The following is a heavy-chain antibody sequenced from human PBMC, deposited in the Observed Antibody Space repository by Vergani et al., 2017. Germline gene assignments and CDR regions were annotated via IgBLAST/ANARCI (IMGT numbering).Heavy chain of an antibody. CDR2: ISYDGSNK. V-gene: IGHV3-30*18. J-gene: IGHJ4*02. CDR3: AKDQKVGATTLDY. Sequence: QVQLVESGGGVVPPGRSLRLSCAASGFTFSSYGMHWVRQAPGKGLEWVAVISYDGSNKYYADSVKGRFTISRDNSKNTLYLQMNSLRAEDTAVYYCAKDQKVGATTLDYWGQGTLVTVSS. D-gene: IGHD1-26*01. CDR1: GFTFSSYG.